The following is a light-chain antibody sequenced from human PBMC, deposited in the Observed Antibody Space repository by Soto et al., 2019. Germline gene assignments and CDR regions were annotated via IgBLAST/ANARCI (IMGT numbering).Light chain of an antibody. CDR2: GAS. V-gene: IGKV3-15*01. CDR1: QSVSSS. Sequence: EIVLTQSPGTLSLSPGERATLSCRASQSVSSSLAWYQQKPGQAPRLLIYGASTRATGIPARFSGSGSGTEFTLTITSLQSEDFEVYYCQQYKNWPLTFGGGTKVDIK. J-gene: IGKJ4*01. CDR3: QQYKNWPLT.